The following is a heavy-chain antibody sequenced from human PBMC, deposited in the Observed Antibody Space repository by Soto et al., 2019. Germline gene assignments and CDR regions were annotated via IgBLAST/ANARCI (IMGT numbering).Heavy chain of an antibody. CDR2: ISYDGSNK. D-gene: IGHD7-27*01. J-gene: IGHJ4*02. CDR1: GFTFSSYA. CDR3: ARLGPWG. V-gene: IGHV3-30-3*01. Sequence: QVQLVESGGGVVQPGRSLRLSCAASGFTFSSYAMHWVRQAPGKGLEWVAVISYDGSNKYYADPVKGRFTISRDNSKNTLYLQMNSLRAEDTAVYYCARLGPWGWGQGTLVTVSS.